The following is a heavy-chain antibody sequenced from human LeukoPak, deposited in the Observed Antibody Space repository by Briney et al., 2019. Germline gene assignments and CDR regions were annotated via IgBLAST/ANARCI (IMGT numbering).Heavy chain of an antibody. CDR2: IYYSGST. V-gene: IGHV4-39*01. Sequence: SETLSLTCTVSGGSISSSSYYWGWIRQPPGKGLEWIVSIYYSGSTYYNPSLKSRVTISVDTSKNQFSLKLSSVPAADTAVYYCARARKFTMVRGVTRPGAFDIWGQGTMVTVSS. J-gene: IGHJ3*02. D-gene: IGHD3-10*01. CDR1: GGSISSSSYY. CDR3: ARARKFTMVRGVTRPGAFDI.